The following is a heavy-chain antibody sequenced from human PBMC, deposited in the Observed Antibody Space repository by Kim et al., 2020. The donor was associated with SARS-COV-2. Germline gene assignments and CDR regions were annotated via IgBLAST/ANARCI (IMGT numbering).Heavy chain of an antibody. Sequence: SVKVSCKASGGTFSSYAISWVRQAPGQGLEWMGRIIPILGIANYAQKFQGRVTITADKSTSTAYMELSSLRSEDTAVYYCARDLNLGVRGLPRPDYWGQGTLVTVSS. V-gene: IGHV1-69*04. CDR1: GGTFSSYA. CDR2: IIPILGIA. CDR3: ARDLNLGVRGLPRPDY. D-gene: IGHD3-10*01. J-gene: IGHJ4*02.